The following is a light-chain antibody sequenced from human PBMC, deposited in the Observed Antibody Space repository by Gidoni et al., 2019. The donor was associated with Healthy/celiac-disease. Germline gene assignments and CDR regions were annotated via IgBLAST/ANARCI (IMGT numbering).Light chain of an antibody. Sequence: DIQMTQSPSALSASVGDRVTITCQASQDISNYLNWYQQKPGKAPKLLIYDASNLETGVPSRFSGSGSGTDFTFTISSLQPEDMATYYCQQYDNLPPYTFGQETKLEIK. CDR2: DAS. J-gene: IGKJ2*01. CDR3: QQYDNLPPYT. CDR1: QDISNY. V-gene: IGKV1-33*01.